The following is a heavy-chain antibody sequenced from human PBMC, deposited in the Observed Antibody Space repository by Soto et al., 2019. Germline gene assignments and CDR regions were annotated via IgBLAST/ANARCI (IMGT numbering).Heavy chain of an antibody. Sequence: PSETLSLTCTVSGASMNSYHWSWIRQPAGKGLEWIGHIHSSGSTNYNPSLKSRVTMSVDTSKNQFSLRLMSLTAADTAVYYCARDLGVAAAGITWFDPWGQGSLVTVSS. V-gene: IGHV4-4*07. CDR1: GASMNSYH. D-gene: IGHD6-13*01. J-gene: IGHJ5*02. CDR3: ARDLGVAAAGITWFDP. CDR2: IHSSGST.